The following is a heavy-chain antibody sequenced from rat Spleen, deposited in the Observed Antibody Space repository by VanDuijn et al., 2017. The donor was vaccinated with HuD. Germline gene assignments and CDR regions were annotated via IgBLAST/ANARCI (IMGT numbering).Heavy chain of an antibody. CDR1: GFTFSNYY. CDR2: ISTGGATT. J-gene: IGHJ2*01. D-gene: IGHD1-12*02. V-gene: IGHV5-25*01. Sequence: EVQLVESGGGLVQPGRSMKLSCAASGFTFSNYYMAWVRQAPTKGLEWVASISTGGATTNYRDSVKGRFTISRDNAKSTLYLQMDSLRSEDTASYYCAREGYYDGTYHFDYWGQGVMVTVSS. CDR3: AREGYYDGTYHFDY.